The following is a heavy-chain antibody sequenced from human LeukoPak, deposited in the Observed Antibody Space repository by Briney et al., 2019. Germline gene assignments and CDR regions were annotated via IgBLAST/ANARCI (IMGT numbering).Heavy chain of an antibody. CDR3: AKDYYYDSSGYYYGVDHGAFDI. V-gene: IGHV3-23*01. CDR1: GFTFSSYA. D-gene: IGHD3-22*01. Sequence: GGSLRLSCAASGFTFSSYAMSWVRQAPGKGLEWVSAISGSGGSTYYADSVKGRLTISRDNSKNTLYLQMNSLRAEDTAVYYCAKDYYYDSSGYYYGVDHGAFDIWGQGTMVTVSS. CDR2: ISGSGGST. J-gene: IGHJ3*02.